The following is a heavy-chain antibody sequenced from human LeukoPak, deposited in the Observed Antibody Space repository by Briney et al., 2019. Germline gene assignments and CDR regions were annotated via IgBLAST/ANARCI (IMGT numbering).Heavy chain of an antibody. CDR3: ATNYGDYENAFDI. V-gene: IGHV1-69*04. CDR2: IIPILGIA. D-gene: IGHD4-17*01. J-gene: IGHJ3*02. Sequence: SVKVSCKASGGTFSSYAISWMRQAPGQGLEWMGRIIPILGIANYAQKFQGRVTITADKSTSTAYMELSSLRSEDTAVYYCATNYGDYENAFDIWGQGTMVTVSS. CDR1: GGTFSSYA.